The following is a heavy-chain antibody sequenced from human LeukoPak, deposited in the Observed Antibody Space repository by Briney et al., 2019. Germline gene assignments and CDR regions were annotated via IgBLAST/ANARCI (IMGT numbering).Heavy chain of an antibody. CDR2: IRSQAYSGTT. D-gene: IGHD2-2*01. Sequence: SGGSLRLSCTASGFTFGYHAINWVRQAPGRGLEWVGIIRSQAYSGTTEYATSVKDRFTISRDDSKSIAYLQMNSLKTEDTAVYYCTRDIVSISQPYYFDYWGQGTLVTVSS. CDR1: GFTFGYHA. J-gene: IGHJ4*02. V-gene: IGHV3-49*04. CDR3: TRDIVSISQPYYFDY.